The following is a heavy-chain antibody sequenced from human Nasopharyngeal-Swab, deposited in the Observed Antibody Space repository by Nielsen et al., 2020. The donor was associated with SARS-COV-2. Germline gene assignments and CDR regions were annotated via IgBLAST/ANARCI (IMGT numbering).Heavy chain of an antibody. CDR2: TYYRSKWYN. J-gene: IGHJ6*02. CDR3: ARDWSAAGTWYYGMDV. CDR1: GDSVSSNSAA. Sequence: SETLSLTCAISGDSVSSNSAAWNWIRQSPSRGLEWLGRTYYRSKWYNDYAVSVKSRITINPDTSKNQFSPQLNSVTPEDTAVYYCARDWSAAGTWYYGMDVWGQGTTVTVSS. V-gene: IGHV6-1*01. D-gene: IGHD6-13*01.